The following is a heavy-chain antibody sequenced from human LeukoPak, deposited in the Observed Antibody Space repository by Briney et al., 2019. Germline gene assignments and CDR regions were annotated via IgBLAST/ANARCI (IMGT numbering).Heavy chain of an antibody. CDR2: INPSGGST. CDR1: GYTFTSYY. V-gene: IGHV1-46*01. D-gene: IGHD4-17*01. CDR3: ARDPDYGDTQPAFDY. Sequence: ASVKVSCKASGYTFTSYYMHWVRQAPGQGLEWMGIINPSGGSTSYAQKFQGRVAMTRDTSTSTVYMELSSLRSEDTAVYYCARDPDYGDTQPAFDYWGQGTLVTVSS. J-gene: IGHJ4*02.